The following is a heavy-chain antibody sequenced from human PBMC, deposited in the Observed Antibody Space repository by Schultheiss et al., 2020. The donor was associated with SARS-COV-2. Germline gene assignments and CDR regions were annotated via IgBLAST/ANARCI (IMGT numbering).Heavy chain of an antibody. J-gene: IGHJ6*02. Sequence: GESLKISCAASGFTFSSNGMHWVRQAPGKGLEWVAVISYDGSSEYYADSVKGRFTISRDNSKNTLYLQMNSLRAEDTAVYYCARGDTGPYYYYYYGMDVWGQGTTVTVSS. V-gene: IGHV3-30*03. CDR3: ARGDTGPYYYYYYGMDV. CDR2: ISYDGSSE. CDR1: GFTFSSNG. D-gene: IGHD2-8*02.